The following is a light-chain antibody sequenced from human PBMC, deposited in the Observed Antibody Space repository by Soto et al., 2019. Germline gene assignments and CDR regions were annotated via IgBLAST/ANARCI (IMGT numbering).Light chain of an antibody. CDR1: SSDVGGYDY. J-gene: IGLJ1*01. V-gene: IGLV2-14*01. Sequence: QSALTQSASVSGSPGQSITIPCTGTSSDVGGYDYVSWYQQHPGKVPKLIIYEVIKRPSGVSHRFSGSKSGNTASLTISGLQTEDEADYYCSSYTTSSALVFGGGTKVNV. CDR2: EVI. CDR3: SSYTTSSALV.